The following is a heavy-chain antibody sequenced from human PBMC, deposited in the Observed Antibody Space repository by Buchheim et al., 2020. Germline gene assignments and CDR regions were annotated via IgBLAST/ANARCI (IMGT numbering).Heavy chain of an antibody. D-gene: IGHD1-26*01. V-gene: IGHV3-48*03. CDR2: ISSSGSTI. Sequence: EVQLVGSGGGLVQPGGSLRLSCAASGFTFSSYEMNWVRQAPGKGLEWVSYISSSGSTIYYADSVKGRFTTSRDNAKNSLYLQMNSLRAEDTAVYYCASRPRSYGYYGMDVWGQGTT. CDR3: ASRPRSYGYYGMDV. CDR1: GFTFSSYE. J-gene: IGHJ6*02.